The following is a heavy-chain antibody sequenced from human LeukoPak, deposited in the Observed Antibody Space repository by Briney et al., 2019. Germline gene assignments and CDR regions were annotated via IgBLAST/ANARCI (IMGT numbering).Heavy chain of an antibody. Sequence: SETLSLTCTVSGGSISSGGYYWSWIRQHPGKGLEWIGYIYYSGSTYYNPSLKSRVTISVDTSKNQFSLKLSSVTAADTAVYYCARVGCSGGSCWPDYWGQGTLVTVSS. CDR3: ARVGCSGGSCWPDY. CDR1: GGSISSGGYY. D-gene: IGHD2-15*01. V-gene: IGHV4-31*03. CDR2: IYYSGST. J-gene: IGHJ4*02.